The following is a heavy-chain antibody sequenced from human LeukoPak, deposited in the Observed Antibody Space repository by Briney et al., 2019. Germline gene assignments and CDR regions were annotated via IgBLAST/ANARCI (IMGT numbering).Heavy chain of an antibody. V-gene: IGHV3-73*01. J-gene: IGHJ4*02. CDR3: TRPICGGDCYDY. D-gene: IGHD2-21*01. CDR2: IRSKANSYAT. Sequence: SGGSLRLSCAASGFTFSGSAMHWVRQASGKGLEWVGRIRSKANSYATAHAASVKGRFTISRDDSKNTAYLQMNSLKTEDTAVYYCTRPICGGDCYDYWGQGTLVTVSS. CDR1: GFTFSGSA.